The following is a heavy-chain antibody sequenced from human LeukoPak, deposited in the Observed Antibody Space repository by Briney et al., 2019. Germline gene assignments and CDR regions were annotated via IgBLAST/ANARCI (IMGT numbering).Heavy chain of an antibody. Sequence: SETLSLTCTASGGSISSHYWSWIRQPPGKGLEWIGYIYYSGSTNYNPSLKSRVTISVDTSKNQVSLKLSSVTAADTAVYYCAREGYYDSTGYYYHDAFDIWGQGTMVTVSS. J-gene: IGHJ3*02. CDR1: GGSISSHY. D-gene: IGHD3-22*01. V-gene: IGHV4-59*11. CDR3: AREGYYDSTGYYYHDAFDI. CDR2: IYYSGST.